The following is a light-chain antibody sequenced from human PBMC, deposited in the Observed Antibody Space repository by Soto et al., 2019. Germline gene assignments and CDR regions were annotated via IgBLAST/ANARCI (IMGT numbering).Light chain of an antibody. V-gene: IGLV1-47*01. CDR2: RNN. CDR3: AAWDDGLSGL. Sequence: QSVLTQPPSASGTPGQRVTISCSGSSSNIGSNYVSWYQQIPGTAPKLLIYRNNQRPSGVPDRFSGSKSGTSASLAISGLRSEDEADYYCAAWDDGLSGLFGGGTKLTVL. CDR1: SSNIGSNY. J-gene: IGLJ2*01.